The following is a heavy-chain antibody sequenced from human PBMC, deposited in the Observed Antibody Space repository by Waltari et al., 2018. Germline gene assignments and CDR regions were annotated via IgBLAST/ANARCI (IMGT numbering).Heavy chain of an antibody. D-gene: IGHD3-9*01. Sequence: QVQLQESGPGLVKPSQTLSLTCTVSGGSISSGSYYCSWIRQPAGKGLEWIGRIYTSGSTNYNPSLKSRVTISVDTSKNQFSLKLSSVTAADTAVYYCARDILTGYYTHYYGMDVWGQGTTVTVSS. V-gene: IGHV4-61*02. CDR3: ARDILTGYYTHYYGMDV. CDR2: IYTSGST. J-gene: IGHJ6*02. CDR1: GGSISSGSYY.